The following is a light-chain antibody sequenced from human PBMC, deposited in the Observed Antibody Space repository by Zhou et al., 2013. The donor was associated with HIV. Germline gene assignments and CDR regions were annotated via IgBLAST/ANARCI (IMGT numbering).Light chain of an antibody. CDR3: QRYNSRPLIT. J-gene: IGKJ5*01. V-gene: IGKV1-27*01. Sequence: DIQMTQSPSSLSASVGDRVTITCRASQGISSYLAWYQQKPGKAPDLLIYSASTLQSGVPSRFSGSGYGTDFTLTISNLQPEDVAIYYCQRYNSRPLITFGPGTRLDIK. CDR2: SAS. CDR1: QGISSY.